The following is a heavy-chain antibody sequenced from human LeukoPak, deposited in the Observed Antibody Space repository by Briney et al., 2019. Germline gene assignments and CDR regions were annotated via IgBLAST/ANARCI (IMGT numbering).Heavy chain of an antibody. J-gene: IGHJ4*02. D-gene: IGHD5-18*01. Sequence: GESLKISCKGSGYSFTSYWISWVRQMPGKGLEWMGRIDPSDSYTNYSPSFQGHVTISADESISTAYLQWSSLKASDTAMYYCARHDKSYGSPFDYWGQGTLGTVAS. V-gene: IGHV5-10-1*01. CDR1: GYSFTSYW. CDR3: ARHDKSYGSPFDY. CDR2: IDPSDSYT.